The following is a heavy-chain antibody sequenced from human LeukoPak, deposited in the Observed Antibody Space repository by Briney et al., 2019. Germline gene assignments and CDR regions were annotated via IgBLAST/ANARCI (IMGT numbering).Heavy chain of an antibody. Sequence: GESLKISCKGSGYSFTSYWIGWVRQMPGKGLEWMGIIYPGDSDTRYSPSFQGQVTISADKSISTAYLQWSSLKASDTAMYYCARLRFEMVTTYYFDYWGQGTLVTVSS. CDR3: ARLRFEMVTTYYFDY. D-gene: IGHD5-24*01. CDR2: IYPGDSDT. CDR1: GYSFTSYW. V-gene: IGHV5-51*03. J-gene: IGHJ4*02.